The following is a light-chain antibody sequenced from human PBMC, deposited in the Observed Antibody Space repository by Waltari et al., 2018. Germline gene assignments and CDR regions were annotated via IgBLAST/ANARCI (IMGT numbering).Light chain of an antibody. V-gene: IGKV3-20*01. J-gene: IGKJ4*01. CDR2: GAS. CDR1: QSVSNNF. Sequence: CRASQSVSNNFLNGYQQKPGQAPRLLIYGASSRATGIPDRFSGSGSGIDFTLTISRLEPEDFAVYYCQQYDSIVLTFGGGTKVEI. CDR3: QQYDSIVLT.